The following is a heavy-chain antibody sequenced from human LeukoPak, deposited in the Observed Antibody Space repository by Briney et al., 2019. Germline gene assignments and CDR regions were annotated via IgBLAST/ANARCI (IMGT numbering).Heavy chain of an antibody. CDR2: ISYDGSNK. Sequence: GGSLRLSCAASGFTFSSYGMHWVRQAPGKGLEWVAVISYDGSNKYYADSVKGRFTISRDNSKNTLYLQMNSLRAEDTAVYYCAKDIGDGPGAFDIWGQGTMVTVSS. J-gene: IGHJ3*02. CDR1: GFTFSSYG. V-gene: IGHV3-30*18. CDR3: AKDIGDGPGAFDI. D-gene: IGHD5-24*01.